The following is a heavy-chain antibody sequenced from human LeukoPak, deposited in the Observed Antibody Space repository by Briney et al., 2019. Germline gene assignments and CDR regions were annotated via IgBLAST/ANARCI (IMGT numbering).Heavy chain of an antibody. CDR3: ARGRRSRYIIVVVTAPTDY. CDR1: GYTFTGYY. CDR2: INPNSGGT. Sequence: ASVKVSCKASGYTFTGYYMHWVRQAPGQGLEWMGWINPNSGGTNCAQKFQGRVTMTRDTSISTAYMELSRLRSDDTAVYYCARGRRSRYIIVVVTAPTDYWGQGTLVTVSS. V-gene: IGHV1-2*02. J-gene: IGHJ4*02. D-gene: IGHD2-21*02.